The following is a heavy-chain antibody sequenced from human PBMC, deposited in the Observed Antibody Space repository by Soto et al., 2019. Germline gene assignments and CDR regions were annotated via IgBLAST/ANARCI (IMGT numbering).Heavy chain of an antibody. V-gene: IGHV4-30-4*01. CDR2: IYYSGST. J-gene: IGHJ3*02. CDR3: ARGDSSGYYYGYPGAFDI. Sequence: SETLSLTCTVSGGSISSGDYYWSWIRQPPGKGLEWIGYIYYSGSTYYNPSLKSRVTISVDTSKNQFSLKLSSVTAADTAVYYCARGDSSGYYYGYPGAFDIWGQGTMVTVSS. CDR1: GGSISSGDYY. D-gene: IGHD3-22*01.